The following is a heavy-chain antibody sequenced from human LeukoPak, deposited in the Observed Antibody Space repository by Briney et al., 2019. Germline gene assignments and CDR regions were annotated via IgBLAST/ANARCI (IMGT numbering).Heavy chain of an antibody. CDR2: IYYGRTT. CDR3: ARLGRIPAAMSSVPF. CDR1: GDSINRSSYY. V-gene: IGHV4-39*01. Sequence: ASETLSLTCTVSGDSINRSSYYWGWIRQPPGKGLEWIGSIYYGRTTYYNPSLKSRVTISADTSKNQFSLKANSVTAADTAVYYCARLGRIPAAMSSVPFWGQGTLVTVSS. D-gene: IGHD2-2*01. J-gene: IGHJ4*02.